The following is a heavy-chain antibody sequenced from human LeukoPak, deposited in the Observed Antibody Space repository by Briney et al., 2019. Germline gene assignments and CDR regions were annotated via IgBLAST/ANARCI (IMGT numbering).Heavy chain of an antibody. CDR3: ARVRGSGFCSGSSCAKDPGYYYYMDV. CDR1: GFTFSGYY. J-gene: IGHJ6*03. CDR2: INPSGSTI. Sequence: GGSLRLSCEGSGFTFSGYYMSWIRQAPGKGLEWVSYINPSGSTIYYADSVKGRLTISRDNTKKSLDLQMYSLRAEDTAVYYCARVRGSGFCSGSSCAKDPGYYYYMDVWGKGTTVTVSS. D-gene: IGHD2-2*01. V-gene: IGHV3-11*01.